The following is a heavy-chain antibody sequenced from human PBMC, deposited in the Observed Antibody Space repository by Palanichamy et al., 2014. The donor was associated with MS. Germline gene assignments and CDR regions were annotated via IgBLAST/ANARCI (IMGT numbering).Heavy chain of an antibody. J-gene: IGHJ4*02. Sequence: STYYNPSLKSRVTISVDTSKNQFSLKLSSVTAADTAVYYCASGYNSSGYYFGRGEQNYFDYWGQGTLVTVSS. D-gene: IGHD3-22*01. V-gene: IGHV4-30-2*04. CDR2: ST. CDR3: ASGYNSSGYYFGRGEQNYFDY.